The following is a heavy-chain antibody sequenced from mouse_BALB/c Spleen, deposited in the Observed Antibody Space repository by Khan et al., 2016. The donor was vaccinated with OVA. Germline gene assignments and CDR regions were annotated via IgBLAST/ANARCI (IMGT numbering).Heavy chain of an antibody. J-gene: IGHJ3*01. D-gene: IGHD1-1*02. V-gene: IGHV1S81*02. CDR3: PRSGYGAFAY. CDR2: INPSNGGT. Sequence: QVRLQHSGAELVKPGASVRLSCKASGYTFTSYYLYWVKQRPGHGLEWIGDINPSNGGTNFNENFKTKATLTVDKSSSTAYMQLSSLTSEDSAVYYCPRSGYGAFAYWGQGTLVTVAA. CDR1: GYTFTSYY.